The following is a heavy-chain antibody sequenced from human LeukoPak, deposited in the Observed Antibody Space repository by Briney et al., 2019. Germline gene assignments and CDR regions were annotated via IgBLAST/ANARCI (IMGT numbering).Heavy chain of an antibody. V-gene: IGHV1-69*04. J-gene: IGHJ5*02. Sequence: SVKVSCKASGYTFTSYDINWVRQAPGQGLEWMGRIIPILGIANYAQKFQGRVTITADKSTSTAYMELSSLRSEDTAVYYCASDCSSTSCSPPGWFDPWGQGTLVTVSS. CDR3: ASDCSSTSCSPPGWFDP. CDR1: GYTFTSYD. CDR2: IIPILGIA. D-gene: IGHD2-2*01.